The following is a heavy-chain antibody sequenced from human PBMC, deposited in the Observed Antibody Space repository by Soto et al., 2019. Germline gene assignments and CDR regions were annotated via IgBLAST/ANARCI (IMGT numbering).Heavy chain of an antibody. D-gene: IGHD3-16*01. CDR2: ISAYNGNT. J-gene: IGHJ4*02. CDR1: GYTFTSYG. CDR3: ARQVMTLARDLGEFDY. Sequence: ASVKVSCKASGYTFTSYGISWVRQAPGQGLEWMGWISAYNGNTNYAQKLQGRVTMTTDTSTSTAYMELSSVTAADTAVYYCARQVMTLARDLGEFDYWGQGTLVTVSS. V-gene: IGHV1-18*01.